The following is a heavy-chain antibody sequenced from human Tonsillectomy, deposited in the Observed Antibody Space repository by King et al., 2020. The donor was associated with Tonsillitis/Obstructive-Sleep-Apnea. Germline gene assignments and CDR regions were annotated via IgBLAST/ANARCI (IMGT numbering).Heavy chain of an antibody. V-gene: IGHV1-18*01. CDR2: ISAYNGNT. J-gene: IGHJ6*04. Sequence: QLVQSGAEVKKPGASVKVSCQASGDTLTGYGINWVRQAPGQGLEWMGWISAYNGNTNYAQEVQGRVTMSTATSTSTAYMELRSLRSDDTAVYYCARDEKIFGLVTHDYYGMDVWGKGTTVTVSS. CDR1: GDTLTGYG. D-gene: IGHD3/OR15-3a*01. CDR3: ARDEKIFGLVTHDYYGMDV.